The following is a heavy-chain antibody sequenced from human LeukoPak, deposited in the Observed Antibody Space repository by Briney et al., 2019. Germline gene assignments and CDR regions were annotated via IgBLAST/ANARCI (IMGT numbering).Heavy chain of an antibody. CDR1: GFTFSSYA. CDR3: AKGREEYDFWSGYYYQDAFDI. D-gene: IGHD3-3*01. CDR2: ISSNGGST. J-gene: IGHJ3*02. Sequence: GGSLRLSCSASGFTFSSYAMHWVREAPGKGLEYVSAISSNGGSTYYADSVKGRFTISRDNSKNTLYLQMSSLRAEDTAVYYCAKGREEYDFWSGYYYQDAFDIWGQGTMVTVSS. V-gene: IGHV3-64D*09.